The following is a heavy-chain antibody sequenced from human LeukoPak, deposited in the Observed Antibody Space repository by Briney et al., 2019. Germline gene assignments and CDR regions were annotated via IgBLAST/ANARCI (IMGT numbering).Heavy chain of an antibody. CDR3: ARDKRHYYDSSGYTDY. J-gene: IGHJ4*02. V-gene: IGHV4-61*02. Sequence: PSETLSLTCTVSGGSISSGSYYWSWIRQPAGKGLEWIGRIYTSGSTNYNPSLKSRVTISVDTSKNQFSLKLSSVTAADTAVYYCARDKRHYYDSSGYTDYWGQGTLVTVSS. CDR1: GGSISSGSYY. D-gene: IGHD3-22*01. CDR2: IYTSGST.